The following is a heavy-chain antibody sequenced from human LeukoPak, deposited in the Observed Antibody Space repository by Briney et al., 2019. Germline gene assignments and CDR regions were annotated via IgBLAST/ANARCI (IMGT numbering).Heavy chain of an antibody. CDR2: ISCSSSYI. J-gene: IGHJ6*04. V-gene: IGHV3-21*01. D-gene: IGHD3-10*01. Sequence: GGSQRLLCAASGFPFSSYSMNWVRQAPGKGLEWVSSISCSSSYIYYADSVKGRFTISRDNAKNSLYLQMNSLRAEDTAVYYCARDRVTMVRGVPYYYYYGMDVWGKGTTVTVSS. CDR3: ARDRVTMVRGVPYYYYYGMDV. CDR1: GFPFSSYS.